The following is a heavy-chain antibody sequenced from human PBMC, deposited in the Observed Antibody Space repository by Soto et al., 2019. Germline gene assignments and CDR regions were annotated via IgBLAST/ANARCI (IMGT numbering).Heavy chain of an antibody. CDR2: IYPGDSDT. D-gene: IGHD3-22*01. CDR1: GYSFTSYW. J-gene: IGHJ4*02. Sequence: PGESLKISCKGSGYSFTSYWIGWVRQMPGKGLEWMGIIYPGDSDTRYSPSFQGQVTISADKSISTAYLQWSSLKASDTAMYYCARSESPLKVISFFDSWGQGALVTV. V-gene: IGHV5-51*01. CDR3: ARSESPLKVISFFDS.